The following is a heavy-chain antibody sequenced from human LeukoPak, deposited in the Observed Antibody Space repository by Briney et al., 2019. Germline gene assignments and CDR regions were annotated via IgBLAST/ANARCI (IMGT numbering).Heavy chain of an antibody. CDR2: INPSGGST. Sequence: ASVKVSCKASGYTFTSYYMHWVRQAPGQGLEWMGIINPSGGSTSYAQKFQGRVTMTRDTSTSTVYMELSSLRSEDTAVYYCARDRATHLGSGSYYPLYYYYGMDVWGQGTTVTVSS. CDR1: GYTFTSYY. V-gene: IGHV1-46*01. J-gene: IGHJ6*02. D-gene: IGHD3-10*01. CDR3: ARDRATHLGSGSYYPLYYYYGMDV.